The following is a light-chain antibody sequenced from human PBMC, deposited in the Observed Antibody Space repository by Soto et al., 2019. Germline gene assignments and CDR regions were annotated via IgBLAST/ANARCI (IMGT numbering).Light chain of an antibody. CDR1: SSDVGGYDY. CDR3: TSYTPGGAVVV. Sequence: QSALTQPASVSGSPGQSITISCTGTSSDVGGYDYVSWYQQQPGKAPKLMICDVNNRASGVSGRFSGSKSGTTASLTISGLQAEDEANYYCTSYTPGGAVVVFGGGTKLTVL. CDR2: DVN. V-gene: IGLV2-14*03. J-gene: IGLJ2*01.